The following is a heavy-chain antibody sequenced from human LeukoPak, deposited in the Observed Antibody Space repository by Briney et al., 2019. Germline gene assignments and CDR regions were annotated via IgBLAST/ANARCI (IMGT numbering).Heavy chain of an antibody. J-gene: IGHJ3*02. Sequence: PSETLSLTCTVSGYSISNGYYWGWIRQPPGKGLEWIGSIHHSGNIYYNPSLESRVTISVDTSKNQFSLKLSSVTAADTAVYYCARVLNLRAFEIWGQGTMVTVSS. CDR3: ARVLNLRAFEI. CDR2: IHHSGNI. CDR1: GYSISNGYY. V-gene: IGHV4-38-2*02.